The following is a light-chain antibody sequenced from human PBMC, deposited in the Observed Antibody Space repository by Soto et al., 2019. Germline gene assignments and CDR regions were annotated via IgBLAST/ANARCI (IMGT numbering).Light chain of an antibody. CDR2: DAS. V-gene: IGKV1-5*01. CDR1: QSISSW. J-gene: IGKJ1*01. Sequence: DIQMTQSPSTLSASVGDRVTITCRASQSISSWLAWYQQKPGKAPKLLIYDASSLESGVPSRFSGSGSGTKFTLTISSLQPDDFATYYCQQYNGFSSFGQGTKVDIK. CDR3: QQYNGFSS.